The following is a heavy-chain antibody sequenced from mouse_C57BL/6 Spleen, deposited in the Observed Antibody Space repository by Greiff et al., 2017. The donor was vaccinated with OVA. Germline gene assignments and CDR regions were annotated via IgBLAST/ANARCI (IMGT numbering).Heavy chain of an antibody. V-gene: IGHV1-53*01. CDR3: ARRPYGSSYPFDY. CDR2: INPSNGGT. CDR1: GYTFSSYW. Sequence: QVHVKQSGTELVKPGASVKLSCKASGYTFSSYWMHWVKQRPGQGLEWIGNINPSNGGTNYNEKFKSKATLTVDKSSSTAYMQLSSLTSEDSAVYYCARRPYGSSYPFDYWGQGTTLTVSS. J-gene: IGHJ2*01. D-gene: IGHD1-1*01.